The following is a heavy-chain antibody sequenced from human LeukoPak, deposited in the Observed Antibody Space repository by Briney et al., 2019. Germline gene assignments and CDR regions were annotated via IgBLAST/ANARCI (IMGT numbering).Heavy chain of an antibody. CDR3: ARVVVMIHNIYYFDY. CDR1: GGTFSSYA. Sequence: GASVKVSRKGSGGTFSSYAISWVRQAPGQGVEWMGGIIPIFGTANYAQKFQGRVTITADESTSTAYMELSSLRSEDTAVYYCARVVVMIHNIYYFDYWGQGTLVTVSS. J-gene: IGHJ4*02. V-gene: IGHV1-69*13. CDR2: IIPIFGTA. D-gene: IGHD3-22*01.